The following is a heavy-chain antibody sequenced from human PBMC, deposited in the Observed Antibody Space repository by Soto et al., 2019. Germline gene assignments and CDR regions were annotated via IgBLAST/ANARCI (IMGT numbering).Heavy chain of an antibody. V-gene: IGHV1-18*01. CDR2: ISAYNGNT. CDR1: GYTFPSYG. J-gene: IGHJ4*02. CDR3: ARDLGGSYYAPVDY. Sequence: QVQLVQSGAEVKKPGASVKVSCKASGYTFPSYGISWVRQAPGQGLEWMGWISAYNGNTKYAQKLQGRVTMTTDTSTSTADMELRSLRSDDTAVDYCARDLGGSYYAPVDYWGQGTLVTVSS. D-gene: IGHD1-26*01.